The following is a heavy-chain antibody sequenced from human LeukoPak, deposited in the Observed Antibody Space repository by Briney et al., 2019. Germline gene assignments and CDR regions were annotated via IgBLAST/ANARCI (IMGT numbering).Heavy chain of an antibody. Sequence: GGSLRLSCAAAGFTFSSYWMHWVRQAPGKGLVWVSRTNTDGSSRIYADSVKGRFTISRDNAKNTLYLQMNSLRAEDTTVYACARGNEWAFDYWAQGTLVTVSS. CDR1: GFTFSSYW. D-gene: IGHD1-26*01. CDR3: ARGNEWAFDY. J-gene: IGHJ4*02. V-gene: IGHV3-74*01. CDR2: TNTDGSSR.